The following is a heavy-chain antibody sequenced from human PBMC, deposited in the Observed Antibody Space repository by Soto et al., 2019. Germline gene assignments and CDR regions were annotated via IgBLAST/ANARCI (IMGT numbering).Heavy chain of an antibody. CDR1: GFTFDDYA. CDR2: ISWNSGSI. D-gene: IGHD6-13*01. Sequence: EVQLVESGGGSVQPGRSLRLSCAASGFTFDDYAMHWVRQAPGKGLEWVSGISWNSGSIGYADSVKGRFTISRDNAKNSLYLQMNSLRAEDTALYYCAKDIQQLVRRGAFDIWGQGTMVTVSS. V-gene: IGHV3-9*01. J-gene: IGHJ3*02. CDR3: AKDIQQLVRRGAFDI.